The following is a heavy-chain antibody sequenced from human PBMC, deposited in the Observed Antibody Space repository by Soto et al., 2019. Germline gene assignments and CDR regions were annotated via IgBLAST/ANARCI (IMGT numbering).Heavy chain of an antibody. D-gene: IGHD1-26*01. CDR3: AKDMGATRGTYYYYYGMDV. Sequence: SETLSLTCTVSGGSISSSSYYWGWIRQPPGKGLEWIGSIYYSGSTYYNPSLKSRVTISVDTSKNQFSLKLSSVTAADTAVYYCAKDMGATRGTYYYYYGMDVWGQGTTITVSS. J-gene: IGHJ6*02. V-gene: IGHV4-39*01. CDR2: IYYSGST. CDR1: GGSISSSSYY.